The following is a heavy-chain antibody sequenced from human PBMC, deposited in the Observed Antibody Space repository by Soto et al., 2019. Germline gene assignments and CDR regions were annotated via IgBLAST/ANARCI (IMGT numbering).Heavy chain of an antibody. D-gene: IGHD3-3*01. J-gene: IGHJ5*02. CDR3: ARSSGGNFGIIIEGSNWFDP. Sequence: ATVKVSCKAPRCTFPSYYLNCVRHAPGQGLEWMGVINPHGGSTKYAQKFQGRVTMTRDTSRSTVYMELRSLRSDDTAIYYCARSSGGNFGIIIEGSNWFDPWGQGTLVTVSS. CDR1: RCTFPSYY. CDR2: INPHGGST. V-gene: IGHV1-46*01.